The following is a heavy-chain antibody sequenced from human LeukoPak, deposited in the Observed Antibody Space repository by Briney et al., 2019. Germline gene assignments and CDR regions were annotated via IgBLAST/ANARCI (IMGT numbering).Heavy chain of an antibody. D-gene: IGHD6-19*01. Sequence: SETLSLTCTVSGGSISSYYWSWIRQPAGKGLEWIGRIYASGSTNYNPSLKSRVTMSVDTSKNQFSLKLSSVTAADTAVYYCARVSSGWYVGRYYFDYWGQGTLVTVSS. J-gene: IGHJ4*02. CDR3: ARVSSGWYVGRYYFDY. CDR1: GGSISSYY. V-gene: IGHV4-4*07. CDR2: IYASGST.